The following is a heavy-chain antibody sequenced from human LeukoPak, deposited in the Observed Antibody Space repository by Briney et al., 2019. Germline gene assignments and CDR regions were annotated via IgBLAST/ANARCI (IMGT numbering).Heavy chain of an antibody. D-gene: IGHD2-2*01. J-gene: IGHJ4*02. V-gene: IGHV3-23*01. CDR1: GFTFSGFA. CDR2: VSRFGDGT. CDR3: AKDYAVGSLGS. Sequence: PGGSLGLSCAASGFTFSGFAMSWVRQAPGKGLEWVSSVSRFGDGTFYADSVRGRFTISRDNSKNTLYLQMNSLRADGTAVYYCAKDYAVGSLGSWGQGTLVTVSS.